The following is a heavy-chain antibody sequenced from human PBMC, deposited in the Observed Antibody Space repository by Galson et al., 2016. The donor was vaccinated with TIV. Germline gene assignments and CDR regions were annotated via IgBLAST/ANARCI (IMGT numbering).Heavy chain of an antibody. CDR2: IDHSGGT. CDR1: GRSFSTYY. J-gene: IGHJ5*02. CDR3: ARGQTSMTFWSGYEHKWFDP. Sequence: ETLSLTCAVSGRSFSTYYWSWIRQPPGKGLEWIGEIDHSGGTTYNPSLKSRVTMSSDTSKNQLTLKLSTVTVADTAVYYCARGQTSMTFWSGYEHKWFDPWGQGSLVTVSS. V-gene: IGHV4-34*01. D-gene: IGHD3-3*01.